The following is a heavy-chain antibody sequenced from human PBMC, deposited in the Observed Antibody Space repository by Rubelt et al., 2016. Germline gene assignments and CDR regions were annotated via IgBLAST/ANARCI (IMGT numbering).Heavy chain of an antibody. CDR2: IYYSGST. J-gene: IGHJ6*02. V-gene: IGHV4-31*02. D-gene: IGHD4-23*01. CDR3: ARGEDYGGNSVPYYYYYGMDV. Sequence: IGYIYYSGSTYYNPSLKSRVTISVDTSKNQFSLKLSSVTAADTAVYYCARGEDYGGNSVPYYYYYGMDVWGQGTTVTVSS.